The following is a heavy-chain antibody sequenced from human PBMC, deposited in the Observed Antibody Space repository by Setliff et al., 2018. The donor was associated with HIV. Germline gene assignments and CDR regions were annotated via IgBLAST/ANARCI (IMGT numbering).Heavy chain of an antibody. CDR2: IYSTGDT. V-gene: IGHV4-4*07. D-gene: IGHD3-22*01. Sequence: SETLSLTCSVSGGSISNFYWSWIRQPPGKGLEWVGHIYSTGDTNYNPSLKSRVTLSADTSKNQLSLSLTSVTAADTAVYYCARVRLTMIMMVDYFAQWGQGTLVTVS. CDR1: GGSISNFY. J-gene: IGHJ4*02. CDR3: ARVRLTMIMMVDYFAQ.